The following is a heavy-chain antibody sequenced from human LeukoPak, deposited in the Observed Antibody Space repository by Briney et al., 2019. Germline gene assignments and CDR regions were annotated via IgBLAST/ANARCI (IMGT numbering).Heavy chain of an antibody. CDR3: ARLQVYYYGSGSYYKSARMDV. J-gene: IGHJ6*02. D-gene: IGHD3-10*01. CDR1: GGSISSSSYY. Sequence: PSETLSLTCTVSGGSISSSSYYWGWIRQPPGKGLEWIGSIYYSGSTNYNPSLKSRVTISVDTSKNQFSLKLSSVTAADTAVYYCARLQVYYYGSGSYYKSARMDVWGQGTTVTVSS. V-gene: IGHV4-39*07. CDR2: IYYSGST.